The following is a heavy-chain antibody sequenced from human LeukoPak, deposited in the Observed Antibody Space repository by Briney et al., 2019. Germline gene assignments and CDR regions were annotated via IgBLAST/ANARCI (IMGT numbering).Heavy chain of an antibody. V-gene: IGHV3-72*01. CDR1: GFPFSSYV. J-gene: IGHJ4*02. Sequence: PGRSLRLSCAASGFPFSSYVMHWLRQAPGKGLEWVGRIRNKANSYITEYAASVKGRFTISRGDSKNSLYLQMNSLKSEDTAVYYCALMRYWGQGTLVTVSS. CDR3: ALMRY. CDR2: IRNKANSYIT.